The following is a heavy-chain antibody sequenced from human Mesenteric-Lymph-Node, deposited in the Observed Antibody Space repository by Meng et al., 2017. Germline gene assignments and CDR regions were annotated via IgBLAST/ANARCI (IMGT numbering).Heavy chain of an antibody. V-gene: IGHV4-34*01. CDR1: GGSFSGYY. CDR3: ARARRQQQLVGDAFDI. Sequence: SETLSLTCAVYGGSFSGYYWSWIRQPPGKGLEWIGEINHSGSTNYNPSLKSRVTISVDTSKNQFSLKLSSVTAADTAVYYCARARRQQQLVGDAFDIWGQGTMVTVSS. J-gene: IGHJ3*02. D-gene: IGHD6-13*01. CDR2: INHSGST.